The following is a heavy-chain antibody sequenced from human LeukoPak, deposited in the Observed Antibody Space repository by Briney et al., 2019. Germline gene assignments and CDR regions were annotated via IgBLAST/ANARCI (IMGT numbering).Heavy chain of an antibody. J-gene: IGHJ4*02. CDR2: INGDGSST. V-gene: IGHV3-74*01. CDR3: ARDSGPFGY. CDR1: GFTFSSYW. Sequence: GGSLRLSCVASGFTFSSYWMYWVRQAPGKGLVWVSRINGDGSSTSYADSVKGRFTISRDNAKNTVYLQMNSLRAEDTAVYYCARDSGPFGYWGQGTLVTVSS.